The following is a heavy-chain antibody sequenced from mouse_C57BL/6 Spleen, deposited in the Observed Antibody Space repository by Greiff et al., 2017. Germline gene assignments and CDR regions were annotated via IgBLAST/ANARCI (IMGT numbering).Heavy chain of an antibody. D-gene: IGHD1-1*01. CDR3: ARNYYGSSYLYYFDY. J-gene: IGHJ2*01. CDR2: IDPSDSYT. Sequence: VQLQQPGAELVKPGASVKLSCKASGYTFTSYWMQWVKQRPGQGLEWIGEIDPSDSYTNYNQKFKGKATLTVDTSSSTAYMQLSSLTSEDSAVYYCARNYYGSSYLYYFDYWGQGTTLTVSS. V-gene: IGHV1-50*01. CDR1: GYTFTSYW.